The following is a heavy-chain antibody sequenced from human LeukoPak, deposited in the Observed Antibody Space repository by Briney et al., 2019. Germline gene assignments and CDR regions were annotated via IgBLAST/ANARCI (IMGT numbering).Heavy chain of an antibody. Sequence: GGSLRLSCGVSEFTFDDYVIHWVRQGPGKGLEWVAAMSWTSGSIAYADSVKGRLNIFRDNAQSSLYLQMNSLRAEDTAFYYCARSSGSYDGYYGVEVWGQGTTVIVSS. CDR3: ARSSGSYDGYYGVEV. CDR2: MSWTSGSI. D-gene: IGHD6-19*01. J-gene: IGHJ6*02. V-gene: IGHV3-9*01. CDR1: EFTFDDYV.